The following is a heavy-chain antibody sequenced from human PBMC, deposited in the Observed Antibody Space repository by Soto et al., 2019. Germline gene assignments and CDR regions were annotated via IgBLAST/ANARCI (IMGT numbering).Heavy chain of an antibody. V-gene: IGHV3-30*18. CDR1: GFTFSSYG. J-gene: IGHJ6*03. CDR2: ISYDGSNK. D-gene: IGHD4-17*01. Sequence: GGSLRLSCAASGFTFSSYGMHWVRQAPGKGLEWVAVISYDGSNKYYADSVKGRFTISRDNSKNTLYLQMNSLRAEDTAVYYCAKDLGYGDYVNYMDVWGKGTTVTVSS. CDR3: AKDLGYGDYVNYMDV.